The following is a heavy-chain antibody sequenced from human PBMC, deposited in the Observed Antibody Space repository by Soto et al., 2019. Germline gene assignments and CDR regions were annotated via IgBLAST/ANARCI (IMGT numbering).Heavy chain of an antibody. CDR2: IIPIFGTA. Sequence: QVQLVQSGAEVKKPGSSVKVSCKASGGTFSSYAISWVRQAPGQGLEWMGGIIPIFGTANYAQKFQGGVTIAAEESTSTAYMEVSSLRSEDTAVYYGASALVPAADGELWYGEHFDYWGQGTLVTVSS. D-gene: IGHD2-2*01. V-gene: IGHV1-69*12. CDR1: GGTFSSYA. J-gene: IGHJ4*02. CDR3: ASALVPAADGELWYGEHFDY.